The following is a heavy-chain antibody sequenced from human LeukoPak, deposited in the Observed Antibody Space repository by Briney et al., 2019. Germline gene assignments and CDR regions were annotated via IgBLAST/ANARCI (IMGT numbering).Heavy chain of an antibody. D-gene: IGHD2-8*01. V-gene: IGHV3-23*01. CDR1: GFTFSSFA. CDR2: ITGRGVAT. Sequence: TGGSLRLSCADSGFTFSSFAFTWVRQTPEKGLEWVASITGRGVATHYASSVKGRFTISRDNSKNTLYLQMNSLRAEDTAMYFCGSDPNGDYVGALGFWGRGTLVTVSS. J-gene: IGHJ4*01. CDR3: GSDPNGDYVGALGF.